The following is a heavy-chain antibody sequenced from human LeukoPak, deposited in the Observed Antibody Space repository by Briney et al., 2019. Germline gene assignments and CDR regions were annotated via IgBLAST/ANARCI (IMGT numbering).Heavy chain of an antibody. V-gene: IGHV3-33*01. CDR3: ATTTHCSGGSCRSYYFDY. J-gene: IGHJ4*02. CDR2: IWYDGSNK. D-gene: IGHD2-15*01. Sequence: GGSLRLSCAASGFTFSSYGMHWVRQAPGKGLEWVAVIWYDGSNKYYADSVKGRFTISRDNSKNTLYLQMNSLRAEDTAVYYCATTTHCSGGSCRSYYFDYWGKGTLVTVSS. CDR1: GFTFSSYG.